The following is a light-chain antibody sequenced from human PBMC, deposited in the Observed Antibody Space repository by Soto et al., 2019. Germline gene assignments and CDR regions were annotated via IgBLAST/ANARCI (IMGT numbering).Light chain of an antibody. CDR2: DAS. Sequence: DIQMTQSPSSLSASVGDRVTITCQASQDISNYLNWYQQKPGKAPKLLIYDASNLETGVPSRFSGSGSGTDFTFTISILQPEDIATYYCQQYDNLPIFTFGPGTKVDIK. CDR1: QDISNY. CDR3: QQYDNLPIFT. J-gene: IGKJ3*01. V-gene: IGKV1-33*01.